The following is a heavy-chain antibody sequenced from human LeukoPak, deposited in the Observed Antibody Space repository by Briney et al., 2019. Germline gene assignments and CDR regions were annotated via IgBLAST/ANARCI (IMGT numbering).Heavy chain of an antibody. CDR3: AKALMPHYYDSSGYYH. CDR2: IGGSGGST. Sequence: GGSLRLSCAASGFTFSSYAMSWVRQAPGKGLEWVSAIGGSGGSTYYADSVKGRFTISRDNSKNTLYLQMNSLRAEDTAVYYCAKALMPHYYDSSGYYHWGQGTLVTVSS. J-gene: IGHJ5*02. V-gene: IGHV3-23*01. D-gene: IGHD3-22*01. CDR1: GFTFSSYA.